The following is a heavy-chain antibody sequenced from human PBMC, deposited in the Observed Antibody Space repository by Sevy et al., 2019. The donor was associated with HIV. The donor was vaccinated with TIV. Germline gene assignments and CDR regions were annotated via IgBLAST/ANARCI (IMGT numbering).Heavy chain of an antibody. Sequence: SETLSLTCTVSGGSITSLYWNWIRQPPGKGLEWIANIYYNGHINYNPSLKSRVTLSLDTYTNQFSLRLRSVNAADTAMYYCAGENAWGRGYSWGQGTLVTVSS. CDR3: AGENAWGRGYS. CDR2: IYYNGHI. J-gene: IGHJ4*02. CDR1: GGSITSLY. D-gene: IGHD1-26*01. V-gene: IGHV4-59*08.